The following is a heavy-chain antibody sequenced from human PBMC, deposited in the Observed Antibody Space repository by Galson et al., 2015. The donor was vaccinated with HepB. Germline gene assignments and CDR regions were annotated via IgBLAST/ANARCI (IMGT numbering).Heavy chain of an antibody. V-gene: IGHV3-53*01. D-gene: IGHD3-22*01. CDR2: IYSGGNT. CDR3: ARVLVSSGYYGDY. J-gene: IGHJ4*02. Sequence: SLRLSCAVSGFSVSSNYMTWVRQAPGKGLECVAHIYSGGNTYYADSVKGRFTVSRDNSKNTLYLHMNSLRAEDAAVYYCARVLVSSGYYGDYWGQGTLVTVSS. CDR1: GFSVSSNY.